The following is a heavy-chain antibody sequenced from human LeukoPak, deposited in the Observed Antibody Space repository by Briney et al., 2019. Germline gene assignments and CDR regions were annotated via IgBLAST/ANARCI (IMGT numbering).Heavy chain of an antibody. CDR2: INSDGSST. CDR1: GFTFSSYW. Sequence: PGGSLRLSCAASGFTFSSYWMHWVRQAPGKGLVWVSRINSDGSSTSYADSVKGRFTISRDNAKNTLYLQTNSLRAEDTAVYYCARGDSGSYFDYWGQGTLVTVSS. CDR3: ARGDSGSYFDY. D-gene: IGHD1-26*01. V-gene: IGHV3-74*01. J-gene: IGHJ4*02.